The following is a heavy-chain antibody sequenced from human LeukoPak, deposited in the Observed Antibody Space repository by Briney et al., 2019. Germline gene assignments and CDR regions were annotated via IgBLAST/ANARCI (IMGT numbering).Heavy chain of an antibody. CDR2: IKQDGSET. J-gene: IGHJ4*02. Sequence: GGSLRLSCAASGFTFSNYWMSWVRRAPGKGREWVANIKQDGSETYYVDSVRGRFTISRDNAKKSLYLQTNSLRAEDTAVYYCARDFWGAYRVDYFDYWGQGTLVTVSS. CDR3: ARDFWGAYRVDYFDY. CDR1: GFTFSNYW. V-gene: IGHV3-7*01. D-gene: IGHD3-3*01.